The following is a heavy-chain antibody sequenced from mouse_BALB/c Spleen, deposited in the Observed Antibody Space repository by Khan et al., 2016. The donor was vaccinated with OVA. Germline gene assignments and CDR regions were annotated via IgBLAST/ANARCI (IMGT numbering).Heavy chain of an antibody. J-gene: IGHJ3*01. CDR2: ISDGGSYT. CDR1: GFTFSDYY. D-gene: IGHD2-13*01. V-gene: IGHV5-4*02. Sequence: EVELVESGGGLVKPGGSLKLSCEASGFTFSDYYMYWVRQTPEKRLEWVATISDGGSYTYYPDSVKGRFTISRDDVKNNLYLRMSSRNTEDTAMYFCTRGYYGDPFAYWGQGTLVTVSA. CDR3: TRGYYGDPFAY.